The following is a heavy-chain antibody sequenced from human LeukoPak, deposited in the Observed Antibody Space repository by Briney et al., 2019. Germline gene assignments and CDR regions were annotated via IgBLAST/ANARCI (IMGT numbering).Heavy chain of an antibody. Sequence: PGGSLRLSCAASGFTVSSNYMSWVRQAPGKGLEWVSTIGGSGGGTYYAESVKGRLIISRDTSKNTLFLQMNSLRAEDTALYYCARNDFGSGWLGDYWGQGTLVTVFS. CDR2: IGGSGGGT. J-gene: IGHJ4*02. CDR3: ARNDFGSGWLGDY. V-gene: IGHV3-23*01. CDR1: GFTVSSNY. D-gene: IGHD6-19*01.